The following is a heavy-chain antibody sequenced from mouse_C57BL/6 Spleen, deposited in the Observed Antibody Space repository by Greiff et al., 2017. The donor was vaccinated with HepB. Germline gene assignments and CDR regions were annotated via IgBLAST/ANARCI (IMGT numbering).Heavy chain of an antibody. CDR3: AREDGGDCDY. D-gene: IGHD1-2*01. Sequence: EVQLQESGPGLVKPSQSLSLTCSVTGYSITSGYYWNWIRQFPGNKLEWMGYISYDGSNNYNPSLKNRISITRDTSKNQFFLKLNSVTTEDTATYYCAREDGGDCDYWGQGTTLTVSS. J-gene: IGHJ2*01. CDR1: GYSITSGYY. V-gene: IGHV3-6*01. CDR2: ISYDGSN.